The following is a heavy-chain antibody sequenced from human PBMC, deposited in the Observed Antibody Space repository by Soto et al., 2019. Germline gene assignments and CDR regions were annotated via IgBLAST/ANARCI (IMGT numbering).Heavy chain of an antibody. CDR2: IYYNGRT. CDR3: ARDGSGYDFWSGPYFFDY. Sequence: QVQLQESGPGLVKPSETLSLTCTVSGGSISTYYWSWIRQPPGKGLEWIGYIYYNGRTNYNPSLESRVTISLDTAMSLFPLKLSSVGAADTAVYYCARDGSGYDFWSGPYFFDYWGPGTLVTVSS. V-gene: IGHV4-59*01. CDR1: GGSISTYY. D-gene: IGHD3-3*01. J-gene: IGHJ4*02.